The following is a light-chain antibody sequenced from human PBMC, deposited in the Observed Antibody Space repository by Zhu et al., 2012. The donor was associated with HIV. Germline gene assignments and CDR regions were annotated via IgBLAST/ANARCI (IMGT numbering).Light chain of an antibody. CDR1: QNVYKF. CDR3: QQYYTPSYN. Sequence: DIQMTQSPSTLSASVGDRVTITCRASQNVYKFLAWYQQKPERAPKLLIYEASRLETGVPSRFSGSGSGTEFTLTISDLQPDDFATYSCQQYYTPSYNFGQGTKLQIK. CDR2: EAS. V-gene: IGKV1-5*03. J-gene: IGKJ2*01.